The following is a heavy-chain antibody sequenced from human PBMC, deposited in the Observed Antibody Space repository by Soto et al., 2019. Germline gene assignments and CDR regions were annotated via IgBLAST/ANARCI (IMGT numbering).Heavy chain of an antibody. Sequence: ASVKVSCKASGYTFTTYAMHWVRQAPGQRLEWMGWINGDNGNTKYSQKFQDRVTITRDTSASTAYMELSSLRSEDTAVYYCARGASSSWPLDYWGQGTLVTVSS. CDR2: INGDNGNT. D-gene: IGHD6-13*01. CDR3: ARGASSSWPLDY. V-gene: IGHV1-3*01. J-gene: IGHJ4*02. CDR1: GYTFTTYA.